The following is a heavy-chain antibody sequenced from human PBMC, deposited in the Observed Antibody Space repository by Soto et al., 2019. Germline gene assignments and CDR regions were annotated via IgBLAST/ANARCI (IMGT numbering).Heavy chain of an antibody. CDR1: GYTFTSYG. J-gene: IGHJ4*02. V-gene: IGHV1-18*01. CDR3: ARGRDGDY. D-gene: IGHD6-6*01. CDR2: ISAHNGNT. Sequence: QVRLVQSGAEVKKPGASVKVSCKGSGYTFTSYGITWVRQAPGQGLEWMGWISAHNGNTNYAQTLQGRVTVTRDTSTSTAYMGLRSLRSDDTAVYYCARGRDGDYWGQGALVTVSS.